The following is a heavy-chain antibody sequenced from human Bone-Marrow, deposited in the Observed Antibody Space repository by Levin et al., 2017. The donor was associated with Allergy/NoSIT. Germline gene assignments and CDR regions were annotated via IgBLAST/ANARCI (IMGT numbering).Heavy chain of an antibody. CDR2: IFWDDDK. V-gene: IGHV2-5*02. J-gene: IGHJ2*01. Sequence: ESGPTLVKPTQTLTLTCTFSGFSLTTSGVGVGWIRQPPGEALEWLALIFWDDDKRYNPSLKSGLTITKDTSKKQVVLTMTNMDPVDTATYYCAHIKMTFGGVDVVRNYWYFDIWGRGALVTVSS. CDR1: GFSLTTSGVG. D-gene: IGHD3-16*01. CDR3: AHIKMTFGGVDVVRNYWYFDI.